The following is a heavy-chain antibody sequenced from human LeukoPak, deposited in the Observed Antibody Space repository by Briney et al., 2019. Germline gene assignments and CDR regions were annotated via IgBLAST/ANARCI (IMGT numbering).Heavy chain of an antibody. CDR2: INPNSGGT. D-gene: IGHD3-22*01. Sequence: ASVKVSCKASGYTFTGYYMHWVRQAPGQGLEWMGWINPNSGGTNYAQKFQGRVTMTRDTSISTAYMELSRLRSDDTAVYYCARITMIVGNYYMDVWGKGTTVTISS. J-gene: IGHJ6*03. V-gene: IGHV1-2*02. CDR1: GYTFTGYY. CDR3: ARITMIVGNYYMDV.